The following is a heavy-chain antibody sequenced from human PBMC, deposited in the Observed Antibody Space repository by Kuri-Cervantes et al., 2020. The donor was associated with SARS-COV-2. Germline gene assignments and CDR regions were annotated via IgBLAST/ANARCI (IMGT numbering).Heavy chain of an antibody. CDR3: ARDTVRGVIRYYFDY. Sequence: GGSLRLSCTASGFTISSYTLTWVRQAPGKGLEWVSSISGSSEYIYYADSVKGRFTISRDNARNSLFLQMNRLRDEDTAVYYCARDTVRGVIRYYFDYWGQGTLVTVSS. CDR2: ISGSSEYI. D-gene: IGHD3-16*02. V-gene: IGHV3-21*01. CDR1: GFTISSYT. J-gene: IGHJ4*02.